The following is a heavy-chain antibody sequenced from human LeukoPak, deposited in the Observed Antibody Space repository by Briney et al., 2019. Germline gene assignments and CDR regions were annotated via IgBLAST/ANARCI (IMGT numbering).Heavy chain of an antibody. V-gene: IGHV4-59*01. J-gene: IGHJ4*02. CDR3: ARGFDSKSTYFDY. CDR1: GGSISNSY. Sequence: PSETLSLTCTVSGGSISNSYWNWIRQPPGKGLERIGYIYYSGTTKYNPSLRSRVTISVDTSKNQFSLRLTSVTAADTAVYYCARGFDSKSTYFDYWGQGTLVTVSS. CDR2: IYYSGTT. D-gene: IGHD5-12*01.